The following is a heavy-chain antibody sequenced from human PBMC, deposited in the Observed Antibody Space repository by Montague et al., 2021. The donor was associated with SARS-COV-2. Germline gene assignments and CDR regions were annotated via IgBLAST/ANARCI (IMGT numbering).Heavy chain of an antibody. CDR3: ARPKYSSSWYVDY. CDR1: GGSISSSSYY. Sequence: SETLSLTCTVSGGSISSSSYYWGWIRQPQGKGLEWIGSIYYSGSTYYNPSLKSRVTISVDTSKNQFSLKLSSVTAADTAVYYCARPKYSSSWYVDYWGQGTLVTVSS. CDR2: IYYSGST. V-gene: IGHV4-39*01. D-gene: IGHD6-13*01. J-gene: IGHJ4*02.